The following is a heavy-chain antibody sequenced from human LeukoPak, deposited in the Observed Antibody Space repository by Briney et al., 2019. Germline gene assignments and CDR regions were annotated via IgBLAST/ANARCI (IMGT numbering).Heavy chain of an antibody. V-gene: IGHV3-7*03. J-gene: IGHJ5*02. CDR1: GFTFSDKW. CDR2: IKKDGSQK. D-gene: IGHD1-26*01. Sequence: GGSLRLSCGGSGFTFSDKWMSWVRQAPGKGPEWVASIKKDGSQKYYVDSVKGRFTISRDNAQNSLYLQMSSLRVEDTAIYSCARVGWELLNLHFDPWGQGTLVTVSS. CDR3: ARVGWELLNLHFDP.